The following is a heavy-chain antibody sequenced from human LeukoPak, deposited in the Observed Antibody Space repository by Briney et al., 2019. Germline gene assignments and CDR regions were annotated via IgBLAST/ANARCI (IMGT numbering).Heavy chain of an antibody. D-gene: IGHD1-26*01. Sequence: TAGSLRLSCAPSGFIFSSYAMHWVRQAPGKGLEYVSAITNNGGITYYANSVRGRFTISRDNSKNTLYLQMGSLRPEDMAVYYCARVGATAETANAFDIWGQGTMVTVSS. CDR1: GFIFSSYA. CDR3: ARVGATAETANAFDI. V-gene: IGHV3-64*01. CDR2: ITNNGGIT. J-gene: IGHJ3*02.